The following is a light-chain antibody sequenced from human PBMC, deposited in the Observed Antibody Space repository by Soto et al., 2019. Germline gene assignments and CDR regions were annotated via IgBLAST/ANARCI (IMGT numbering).Light chain of an antibody. CDR3: QQYNSHSFYS. CDR1: QSIQSF. J-gene: IGKJ2*03. Sequence: DIQMTRFPSTLSASVGDAVTITCRASQSIQSFLAWYQQKPGKAPKLLIYLASRLESGVPSRFSGSGSGTDFTLTISSLQPDDFAIYFCQQYNSHSFYSFGQGTKLEVK. CDR2: LAS. V-gene: IGKV1-5*03.